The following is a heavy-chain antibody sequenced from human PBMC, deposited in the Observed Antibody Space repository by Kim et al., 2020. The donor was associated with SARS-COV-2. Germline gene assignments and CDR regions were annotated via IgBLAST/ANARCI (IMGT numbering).Heavy chain of an antibody. Sequence: ASVKVSCKASGYTFTSYGISWVRQAPGQGLEWMGWISAYNGNTNYAQKLQGRVTMTTDTSTSTAYMELRSLRSDDTAVYYCARDYDILTGYYGFRYYFDYWGQGTLVTVSS. CDR2: ISAYNGNT. D-gene: IGHD3-9*01. CDR3: ARDYDILTGYYGFRYYFDY. CDR1: GYTFTSYG. J-gene: IGHJ4*02. V-gene: IGHV1-18*04.